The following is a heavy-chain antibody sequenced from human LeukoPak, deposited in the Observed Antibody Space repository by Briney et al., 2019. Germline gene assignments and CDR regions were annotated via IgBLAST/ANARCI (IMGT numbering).Heavy chain of an antibody. CDR2: INPSGGTT. Sequence: ASVKVSCKASGYTFTSFYIHWVRQAPGQGLEWMALINPSGGTTRYAQKFQGRVTMTRDTSTSTVYMELSSLRSEDTAVYYCARDARPSYDTSGYYFPGDYWGQGTLVTVSS. CDR3: ARDARPSYDTSGYYFPGDY. V-gene: IGHV1-46*01. D-gene: IGHD3-22*01. J-gene: IGHJ4*02. CDR1: GYTFTSFY.